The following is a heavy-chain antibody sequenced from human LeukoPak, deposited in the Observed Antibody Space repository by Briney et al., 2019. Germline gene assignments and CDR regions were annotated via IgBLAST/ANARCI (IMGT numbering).Heavy chain of an antibody. D-gene: IGHD2-15*01. J-gene: IGHJ3*02. CDR3: ARDGDIVVVVAAAPGDAFDI. Sequence: GGSLRLSCAASGFTFSSYAMHWVRQAPGKGLEWVAVISYDGSNKYYADSVKGRFTISRDNSKNTLYLQMNSLRAEDTAVYYCARDGDIVVVVAAAPGDAFDIWGQGTMVTVSS. CDR2: ISYDGSNK. CDR1: GFTFSSYA. V-gene: IGHV3-30-3*01.